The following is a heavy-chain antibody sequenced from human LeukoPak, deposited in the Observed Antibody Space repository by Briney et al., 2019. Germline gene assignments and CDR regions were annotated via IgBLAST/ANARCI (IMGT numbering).Heavy chain of an antibody. J-gene: IGHJ4*02. CDR3: ARTHYYGSGTRFDY. V-gene: IGHV4-30-2*01. CDR1: GDSISSGGYY. CDR2: IYHSGST. Sequence: PSETLSLTCTVSGDSISSGGYYWSWIRQPPGKGLEWIGYIYHSGSTYYNPSLKSRVTISVDRSKNQFSLKLSSVTAADTAVHYCARTHYYGSGTRFDYWGQGTLVTVSS. D-gene: IGHD3-10*01.